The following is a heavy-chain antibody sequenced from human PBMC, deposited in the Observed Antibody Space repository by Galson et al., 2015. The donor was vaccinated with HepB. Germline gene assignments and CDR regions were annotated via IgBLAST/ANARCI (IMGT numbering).Heavy chain of an antibody. CDR3: ARVRDIVAGGDY. J-gene: IGHJ4*02. D-gene: IGHD5-12*01. CDR1: GGTFSSYT. Sequence: SCKASGGTFSSYTISWVRQAPGQGLEWMGRIIPILGIANYAQKFQGRVTITADKSTSTAYMELSSLRSEDTAVYYCARVRDIVAGGDYWGQGTLVTVSS. V-gene: IGHV1-69*02. CDR2: IIPILGIA.